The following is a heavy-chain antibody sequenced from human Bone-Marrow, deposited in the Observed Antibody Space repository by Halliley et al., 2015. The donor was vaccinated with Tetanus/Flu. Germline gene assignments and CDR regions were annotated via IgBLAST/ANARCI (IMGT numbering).Heavy chain of an antibody. CDR3: ARRVAGRGTKSYFDY. Sequence: TLSLTCSVSGDFTSIYYHWGWIRQPPGKGLEWIGYIYHRGNTNYNPSLESRVTISVDTSKNQFSLNLRSVTAADTAVYYCARRVAGRGTKSYFDYWGQGTLVTVSS. CDR2: IYHRGNT. V-gene: IGHV4-59*01. J-gene: IGHJ4*02. CDR1: GDFTSIYYH. D-gene: IGHD6-19*01.